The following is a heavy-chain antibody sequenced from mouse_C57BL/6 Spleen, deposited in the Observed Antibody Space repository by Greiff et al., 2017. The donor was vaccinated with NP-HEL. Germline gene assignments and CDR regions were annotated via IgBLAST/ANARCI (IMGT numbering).Heavy chain of an antibody. Sequence: QVQLQQSGAELARPGASVKMSCKASGYTFPSYTLHWVNQGPGQGLEWIGYINPSSGYTKYNQKFKDKATLTADKSSSTAYMQLSSLTSEDSAVYYCARGGLGRNYFDYWGQGTTLTVSS. CDR2: INPSSGYT. V-gene: IGHV1-4*01. D-gene: IGHD4-1*01. CDR1: GYTFPSYT. CDR3: ARGGLGRNYFDY. J-gene: IGHJ2*01.